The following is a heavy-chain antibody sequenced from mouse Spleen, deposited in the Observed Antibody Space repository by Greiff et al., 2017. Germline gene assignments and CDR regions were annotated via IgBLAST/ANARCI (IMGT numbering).Heavy chain of an antibody. J-gene: IGHJ4*01. Sequence: QVHVKQSGPGLVAPSQSLSITCTVSGFSLTSYGVDWVRQSPGKGLEWLGVIWGGGSTNYNSALKSRLSISKDNSKSQVFLKMNSLQTDDTAMYYCARSTMITGAMDYWGQGTSVTVSS. CDR2: IWGGGST. CDR3: ARSTMITGAMDY. V-gene: IGHV2-6*01. CDR1: GFSLTSYG. D-gene: IGHD2-4*01.